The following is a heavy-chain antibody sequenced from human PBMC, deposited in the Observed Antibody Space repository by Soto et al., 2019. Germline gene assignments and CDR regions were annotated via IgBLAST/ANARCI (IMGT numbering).Heavy chain of an antibody. V-gene: IGHV1-18*01. CDR2: ISAYNGNT. CDR1: GYTFTSYG. CDR3: AGVFPVHYYGPGCYEYDGVDV. Sequence: ASVKVSCKASGYTFTSYGISWVRQAPGQGLEWMGWISAYNGNTNYAQKLQGRVTMTTDTSTSTAYMGLTGLKPNDTAVYYCAGVFPVHYYGPGCYEYDGVDVWGQGSKLTV. J-gene: IGHJ6*02. D-gene: IGHD3-10*01.